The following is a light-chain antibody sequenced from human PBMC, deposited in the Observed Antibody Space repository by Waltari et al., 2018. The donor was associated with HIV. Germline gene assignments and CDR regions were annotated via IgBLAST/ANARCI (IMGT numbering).Light chain of an antibody. CDR1: HSVSSSF. Sequence: EIVLTQSPGTLSLSPGERATLSCRASHSVSSSFLAWYQQKPGQAPRLLIYGASNRATGIPDRFSGSESGTDFTLTINRLEPEDFAVYYCHQYGTSPRTFGQGTKVELK. CDR3: HQYGTSPRT. CDR2: GAS. J-gene: IGKJ1*01. V-gene: IGKV3-20*01.